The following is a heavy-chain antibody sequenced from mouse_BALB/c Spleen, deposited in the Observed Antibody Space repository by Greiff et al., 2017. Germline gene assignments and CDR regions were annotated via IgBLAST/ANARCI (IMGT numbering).Heavy chain of an antibody. D-gene: IGHD2-1*01. J-gene: IGHJ3*01. Sequence: VKLQESGAELMKPGASVKISCKATGYTFSSYWIEWVKQRPGHGLEWIGEILPGSGSTNYNEKFKGKATFTADTSSNTAYMQLSSLTSEDSAVYYCAVYYGTSRGFAYWGQGTLVTVSA. CDR3: AVYYGTSRGFAY. CDR1: GYTFSSYW. CDR2: ILPGSGST. V-gene: IGHV1-9*01.